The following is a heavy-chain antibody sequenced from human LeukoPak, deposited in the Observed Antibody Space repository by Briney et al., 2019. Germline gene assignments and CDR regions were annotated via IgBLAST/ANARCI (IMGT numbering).Heavy chain of an antibody. CDR3: ASQKYYYGSGALSPPDY. Sequence: SETLSLTCTVSGGSISSYYWSWLRQPPGKGLEWIGYIYYSGSTNYNPSLKSRVTISVDTSKNQFSLKLSSVTAADTAVYYCASQKYYYGSGALSPPDYWGQGTLVTVSS. CDR1: GGSISSYY. CDR2: IYYSGST. V-gene: IGHV4-59*01. D-gene: IGHD3-10*01. J-gene: IGHJ4*02.